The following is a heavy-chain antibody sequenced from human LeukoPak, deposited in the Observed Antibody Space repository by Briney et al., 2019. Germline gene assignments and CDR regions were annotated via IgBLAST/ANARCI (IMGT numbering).Heavy chain of an antibody. CDR3: ARGLIRGGDY. CDR2: INHSGST. Sequence: SETLSLTCAVYGGSFSGYYWSWIRQPPGKGLEWIGEINHSGSTNYNPSIKSRVTISVDTSKNQFSLKLSSVTAADTAVYYCARGLIRGGDYWGQGTLVAVSS. D-gene: IGHD2-8*01. V-gene: IGHV4-34*01. J-gene: IGHJ4*02. CDR1: GGSFSGYY.